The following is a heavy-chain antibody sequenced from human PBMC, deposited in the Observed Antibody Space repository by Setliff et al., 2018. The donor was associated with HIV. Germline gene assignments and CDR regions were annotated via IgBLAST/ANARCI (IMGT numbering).Heavy chain of an antibody. D-gene: IGHD3-3*01. CDR2: IWYDGTNK. V-gene: IGHV3-33*01. Sequence: GGSLRLSCAASGFTFRNYGMHWVRQAPGKGLEWVAVIWYDGTNKYYVDSVKGRFTISRDNSKNTLYLQMNSLRAEDTAVYYCARDLGVGQDYYYYMDVWGKGTTVTVSS. CDR3: ARDLGVGQDYYYYMDV. CDR1: GFTFRNYG. J-gene: IGHJ6*03.